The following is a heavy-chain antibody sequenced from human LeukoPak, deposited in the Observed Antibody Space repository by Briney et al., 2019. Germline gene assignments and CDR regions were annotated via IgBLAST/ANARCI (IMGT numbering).Heavy chain of an antibody. D-gene: IGHD3-9*01. J-gene: IGHJ6*02. CDR1: GFTFSDYW. CDR2: INRDGSEK. V-gene: IGHV3-7*01. Sequence: GGSLRLSCEASGFTFSDYWMNWVRQAPGKGLEWVANINRDGSEKNYVGSVKGRFTISRDNAKNTLYLQMNTLRVDDTAVYYCTRDLMDYDVSTGLHHYYMDVWGQGTTVTVSS. CDR3: TRDLMDYDVSTGLHHYYMDV.